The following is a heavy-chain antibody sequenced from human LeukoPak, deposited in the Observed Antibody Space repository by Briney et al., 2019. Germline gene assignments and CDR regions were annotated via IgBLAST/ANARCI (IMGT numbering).Heavy chain of an antibody. Sequence: SETLSLTCTVSGGSINSYSWNWIRQPPGKGLEWIGFIYYTGSTNYNPSLRSRVTISLDTSKNQFSLELSSVTAADTAIYYCARDGGGGWFDPWGQGTLVTVSS. D-gene: IGHD3-16*01. CDR3: ARDGGGGWFDP. V-gene: IGHV4-59*01. J-gene: IGHJ5*02. CDR1: GGSINSYS. CDR2: IYYTGST.